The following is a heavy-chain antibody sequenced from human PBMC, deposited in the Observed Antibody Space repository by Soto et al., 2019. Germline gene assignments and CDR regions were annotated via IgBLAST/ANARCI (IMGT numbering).Heavy chain of an antibody. CDR2: IYYSGST. D-gene: IGHD1-26*01. J-gene: IGHJ6*03. CDR3: ARVPSEGSKYYYYMDV. Sequence: TSETLSLTCTVSGGSISSYYWSWIRQPPGKGLEWIGYIYYSGSTNYNPSLKSRVTISVDTSKNQFSLKLSSVTAADTAVYYCARVPSEGSKYYYYMDVWGKGTTVTVSS. V-gene: IGHV4-59*01. CDR1: GGSISSYY.